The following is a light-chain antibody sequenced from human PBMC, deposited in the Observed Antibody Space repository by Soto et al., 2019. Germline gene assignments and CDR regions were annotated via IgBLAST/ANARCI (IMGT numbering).Light chain of an antibody. CDR1: QSVLYSSNNENY. V-gene: IGKV4-1*01. CDR2: WAS. J-gene: IGKJ1*01. CDR3: QQHYRIPWT. Sequence: DIVMTQSPDSLAVSLGERATINCRSSQSVLYSSNNENYLAWYQQKPGQPPQLLFYWASTRESGVPDRFSGSGSETDFTLTISSLQAEDVAVYYCQQHYRIPWTFGQGTKVEIK.